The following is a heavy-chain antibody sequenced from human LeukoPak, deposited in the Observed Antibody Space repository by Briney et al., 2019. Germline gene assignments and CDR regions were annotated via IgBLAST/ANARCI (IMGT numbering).Heavy chain of an antibody. CDR1: GYTFTGYY. Sequence: ASLKVSCKASGYTFTGYYMHWVRQAPGQGLEWMGWINPNSGGTNYAQKFQGRVTMTRDTSISTAYMELSRLRSDDTAVYYCAGEYGSSGLDNWGERELFTVSP. D-gene: IGHD6-6*01. J-gene: IGHJ4*02. CDR2: INPNSGGT. V-gene: IGHV1-2*02. CDR3: AGEYGSSGLDN.